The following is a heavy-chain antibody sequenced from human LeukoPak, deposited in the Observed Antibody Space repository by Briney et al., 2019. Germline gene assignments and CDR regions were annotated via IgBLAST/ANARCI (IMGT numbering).Heavy chain of an antibody. D-gene: IGHD2-15*01. CDR3: AKLLVAAKDGNGDY. Sequence: GGSLRLSRAASGFTFSSYGMHWVRQAPGKGLEWVAVISYDGSNKYYADSVKGRFTISRDNSKNTLYLQMNSLRAEDTAVYYCAKLLVAAKDGNGDYWGQGTLVTV. J-gene: IGHJ4*02. CDR1: GFTFSSYG. CDR2: ISYDGSNK. V-gene: IGHV3-30*18.